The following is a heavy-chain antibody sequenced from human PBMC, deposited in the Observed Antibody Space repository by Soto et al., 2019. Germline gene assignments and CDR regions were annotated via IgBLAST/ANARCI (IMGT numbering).Heavy chain of an antibody. CDR3: ARPVIGSSRALDI. J-gene: IGHJ3*02. CDR2: ISDGGDLT. V-gene: IGHV3-23*01. Sequence: PGGSLRLSCAASGFAFSSHPMSWVRQAPEKGLEWVAGISDGGDLTYNADSVRGRFTISGDNSRNTLYLQMNSLRAEDTAVYYCARPVIGSSRALDIWGQGTMVTVSS. D-gene: IGHD3-10*01. CDR1: GFAFSSHP.